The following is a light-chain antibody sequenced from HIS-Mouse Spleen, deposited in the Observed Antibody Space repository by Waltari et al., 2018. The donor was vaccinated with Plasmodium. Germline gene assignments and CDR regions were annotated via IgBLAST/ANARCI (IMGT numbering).Light chain of an antibody. V-gene: IGLV2-8*01. J-gene: IGLJ2*01. CDR1: ISDVGGYNY. CDR3: SSYAGSNNVV. CDR2: EVS. Sequence: QSALTQPPSASGSPGQSVPLSCPGPISDVGGYNYVSWYQQHPGTAPKLMIYEVSTRPSGVPDRFSGSKSGNTASLTVSGLQAEDDADYYCSSYAGSNNVVFGGGTKLTVL.